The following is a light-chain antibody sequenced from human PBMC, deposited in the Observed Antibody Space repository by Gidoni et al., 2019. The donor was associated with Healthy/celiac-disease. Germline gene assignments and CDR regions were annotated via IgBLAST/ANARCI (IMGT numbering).Light chain of an antibody. V-gene: IGKV1-33*01. CDR3: QQYDNPPFP. J-gene: IGKJ3*01. CDR1: QDISNY. Sequence: DIQMTQSPSSLSASVGDRVTITCQASQDISNYLNWYQQKPGKAPKLRIYDASNLETGVTSRFIGSASGTDFTFTISSLLPDDFATYYCQQYDNPPFPFGPGTNVDLK. CDR2: DAS.